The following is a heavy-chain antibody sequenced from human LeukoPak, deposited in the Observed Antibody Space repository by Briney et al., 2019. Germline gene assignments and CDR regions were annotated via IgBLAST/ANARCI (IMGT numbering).Heavy chain of an antibody. D-gene: IGHD4-17*01. J-gene: IGHJ4*02. Sequence: PGGSLRLSCAASGFIFSNYGMSWVRQAPGKGLEWVANIKQDGSEKYYVDSVKGRFTISRDNAKNSLYLQMNSLRAEDTAVYYCARHQILDYGVDYWGQGTLVTVSS. CDR3: ARHQILDYGVDY. CDR2: IKQDGSEK. V-gene: IGHV3-7*01. CDR1: GFIFSNYG.